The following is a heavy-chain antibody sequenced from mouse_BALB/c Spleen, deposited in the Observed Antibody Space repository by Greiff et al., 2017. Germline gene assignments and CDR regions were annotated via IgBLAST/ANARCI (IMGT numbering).Heavy chain of an antibody. J-gene: IGHJ4*01. Sequence: QVQLQQSGAELARPGASVKLSCKASGYTFTSYWMQWVKQRPGQGLEWIGAIYPGDGDNRYTQKFKGKATLTADKSSSTAYMQLSSLASEDSAVYYCASHYGSSYDYAMDYWGQGTSVTVSS. CDR2: IYPGDGDN. CDR1: GYTFTSYW. V-gene: IGHV1-87*01. CDR3: ASHYGSSYDYAMDY. D-gene: IGHD1-1*01.